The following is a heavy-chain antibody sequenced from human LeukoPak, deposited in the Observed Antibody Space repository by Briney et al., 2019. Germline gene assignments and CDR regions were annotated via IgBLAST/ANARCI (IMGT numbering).Heavy chain of an antibody. J-gene: IGHJ4*02. CDR3: ARADLGLRFLEWSFDY. V-gene: IGHV4-59*01. D-gene: IGHD3-3*01. Sequence: PSETLSLTCTVSGGSIGSYYWSWIRQPPGKGLEWIGYIYYSGSTNYNPSLKSRVTISVDTSKNQFSLKLSSVTAADTAVYYCARADLGLRFLEWSFDYWGQGTLVTVSS. CDR2: IYYSGST. CDR1: GGSIGSYY.